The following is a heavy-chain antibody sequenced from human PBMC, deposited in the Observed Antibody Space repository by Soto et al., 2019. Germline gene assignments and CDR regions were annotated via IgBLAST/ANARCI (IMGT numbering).Heavy chain of an antibody. D-gene: IGHD2-21*01. CDR2: IYYSGST. V-gene: IGHV4-31*03. CDR1: GGSISSGGYY. J-gene: IGHJ6*02. Sequence: QVQLQESGPGLVKPSQTLSLTCTVSGGSISSGGYYWSWIRQHPGKGLEWIGYIYYSGSTYYNPSLKSRVTISVDTSKNQFSLKLSSVTDADTAVYYCAASCVGCGGFNYYGMYVWGQGTTVTVSS. CDR3: AASCVGCGGFNYYGMYV.